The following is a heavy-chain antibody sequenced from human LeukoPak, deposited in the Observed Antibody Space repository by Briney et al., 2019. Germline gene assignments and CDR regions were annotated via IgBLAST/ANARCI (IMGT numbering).Heavy chain of an antibody. V-gene: IGHV5-51*01. CDR2: IFPSNSDT. CDR1: GYSFTYYW. CDR3: ARRKWAGRGSITYFDY. Sequence: GESLKISCKGSGYSFTYYWIAWVRQMPGKGLEWMGSIFPSNSDTRYSPSFQGQVTISADKSISTAYLQWSSLKASDTAMYYCARRKWAGRGSITYFDYWGQGTLVTVSS. J-gene: IGHJ4*02. D-gene: IGHD1-14*01.